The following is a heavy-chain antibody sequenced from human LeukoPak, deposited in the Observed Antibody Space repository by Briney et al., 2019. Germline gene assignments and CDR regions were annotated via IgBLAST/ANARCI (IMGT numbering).Heavy chain of an antibody. CDR2: IYYSGST. Sequence: SQTLSLTCTVSGGSISSGDYYWSWIRQHPGKGLEWIGYIYYSGSTYYNPSLKSRVTISVDTSKNQFSLKLSSVTAADTAVYYCGRRGTGWWFDPWGQGTLVTVSS. D-gene: IGHD3/OR15-3a*01. J-gene: IGHJ5*02. V-gene: IGHV4-31*03. CDR1: GGSISSGDYY. CDR3: GRRGTGWWFDP.